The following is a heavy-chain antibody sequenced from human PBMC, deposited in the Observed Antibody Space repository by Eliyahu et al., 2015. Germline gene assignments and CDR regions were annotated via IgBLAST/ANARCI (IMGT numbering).Heavy chain of an antibody. J-gene: IGHJ3*01. CDR2: IDWEGDQ. CDR1: GFSLTTNGMC. V-gene: IGHV2-70*15. D-gene: IGHD3-22*01. CDR3: ARYYYDYSGYFAFDV. Sequence: QVTLRESGPALVKPTQTLTLXCTFXGFSLTTNGMCVSWIRQTPGKALEWLARIDWEGDQYYNTSLRTRLTISRDTSKSQVVLKMTNMDPVDTATYFCARYYYDYSGYFAFDVWGQGTVVSVSS.